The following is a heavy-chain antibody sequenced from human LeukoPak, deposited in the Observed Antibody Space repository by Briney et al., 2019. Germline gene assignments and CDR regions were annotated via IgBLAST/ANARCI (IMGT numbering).Heavy chain of an antibody. V-gene: IGHV5-51*01. J-gene: IGHJ4*02. CDR2: IYPADSDT. CDR1: GYSFINYW. D-gene: IGHD3-10*01. Sequence: GESLKISCQVSGYSFINYWIGWVRQMPGKGLESMGIIYPADSDTTYSPSFQGQVTISADKSISTVYLQWSSLKASDTAMYYCARQSRDGSKTRGYSFDYWGQGTLVTVSS. CDR3: ARQSRDGSKTRGYSFDY.